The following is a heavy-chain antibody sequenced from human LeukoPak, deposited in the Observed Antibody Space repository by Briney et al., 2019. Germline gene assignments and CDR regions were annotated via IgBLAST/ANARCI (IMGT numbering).Heavy chain of an antibody. Sequence: SETLSLTCTVSGGSISSYYWSWIRQPPGKGLEWIGYIYYSGSTNYNPSLKSRVTISGDTSKNQFSLKLSSVTAADTAVYYCARVGDSSGYTLDYWGQGTLVTVSS. J-gene: IGHJ4*02. V-gene: IGHV4-59*01. CDR3: ARVGDSSGYTLDY. CDR1: GGSISSYY. CDR2: IYYSGST. D-gene: IGHD3-22*01.